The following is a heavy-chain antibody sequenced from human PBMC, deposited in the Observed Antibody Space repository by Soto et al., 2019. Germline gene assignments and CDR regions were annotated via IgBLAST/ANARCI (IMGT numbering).Heavy chain of an antibody. J-gene: IGHJ4*02. D-gene: IGHD6-25*01. CDR2: ISESGGST. CDR1: GFSFSDYA. Sequence: GGSLRLSCAASGFSFSDYAMSCVRQAPGKGLEWVSVISESGGSTHYADSVRGRFTVSRDNSKNSLSLRMNSLRDEDTAVYFCAKRSLYSSGYYRQIFDYSTQRAHVPV. V-gene: IGHV3-23*01. CDR3: AKRSLYSSGYYRQIFDY.